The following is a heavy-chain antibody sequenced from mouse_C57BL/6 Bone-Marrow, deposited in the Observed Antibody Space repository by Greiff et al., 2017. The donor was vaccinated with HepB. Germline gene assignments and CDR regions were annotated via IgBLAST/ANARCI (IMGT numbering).Heavy chain of an antibody. CDR3: ARNYDWKFDY. Sequence: QVQLQQPGAELVMPGASVKLSCKASGYTFTSYWMHWVKQRPGQGLEWIGEIDPSDSYTNYNQKFKGKSTLTVDKSSSTAYMQLSSLTAEDSAVYYCARNYDWKFDYWGQGTTLTVSS. CDR2: IDPSDSYT. J-gene: IGHJ2*01. V-gene: IGHV1-69*01. CDR1: GYTFTSYW. D-gene: IGHD2-4*01.